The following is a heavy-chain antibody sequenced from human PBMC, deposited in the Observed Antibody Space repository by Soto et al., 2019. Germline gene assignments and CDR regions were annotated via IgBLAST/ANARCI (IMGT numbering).Heavy chain of an antibody. Sequence: PSVTLSLTCTVSGGSISSSSYCWCWSSQPPGKGLEWIGSIYYGGSTYYNPSCKSRVTISVDTSKNQFSLKLSSVTAADTAVYYCARLPIIAVAGTFDYWGQGTLVTVSS. V-gene: IGHV4-39*01. CDR1: GGSISSSSYC. J-gene: IGHJ4*02. CDR2: IYYGGST. CDR3: ARLPIIAVAGTFDY. D-gene: IGHD6-19*01.